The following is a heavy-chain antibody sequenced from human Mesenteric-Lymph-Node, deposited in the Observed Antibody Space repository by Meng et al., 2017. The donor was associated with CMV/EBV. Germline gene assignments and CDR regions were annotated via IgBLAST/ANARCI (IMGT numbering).Heavy chain of an antibody. CDR1: CGSFSGYY. CDR3: ARHQRWLKSEGGFNY. V-gene: IGHV4-34*01. CDR2: INHSGST. Sequence: QGRLHQWGAGLLKPSETLALTCAVDCGSFSGYYWSWIRQPPGKGLDWIGEINHSGSTNYNPSLKSRVTISVGTSKNQFSLKLSSVTAADTAVYYCARHQRWLKSEGGFNYWGQGTLVTVSS. D-gene: IGHD4-23*01. J-gene: IGHJ4*02.